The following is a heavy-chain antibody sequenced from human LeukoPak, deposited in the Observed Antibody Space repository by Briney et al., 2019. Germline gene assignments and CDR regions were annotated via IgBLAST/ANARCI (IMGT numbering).Heavy chain of an antibody. D-gene: IGHD6-13*01. CDR1: GGSISSSSYY. Sequence: SETLSLTCTVSGGSISSSSYYWGWIRQPPGKGLEWIGSIYYSRSTNYNPSLKGRVTMSVDTSKNQFSLKLSSVTAADTAVYYCARVAAAAPPPYYYYYYMDVWGKGTTVTVSS. V-gene: IGHV4-39*07. CDR2: IYYSRST. CDR3: ARVAAAAPPPYYYYYYMDV. J-gene: IGHJ6*03.